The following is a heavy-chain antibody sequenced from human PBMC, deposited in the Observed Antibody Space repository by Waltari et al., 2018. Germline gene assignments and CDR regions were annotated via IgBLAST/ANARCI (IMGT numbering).Heavy chain of an antibody. Sequence: QVQLVESGGGVVQPGRSLRLSCAASGFTFSSYAMHWVRQAPGKGRELVAGICYDGSNKYYADSVKGRFTISRDNSKNTLYLQMNSLRAEDTAVYYCARDFCGGDCFDFDYWGQGTLVTVSS. CDR3: ARDFCGGDCFDFDY. V-gene: IGHV3-33*08. CDR2: ICYDGSNK. J-gene: IGHJ4*02. D-gene: IGHD2-21*02. CDR1: GFTFSSYA.